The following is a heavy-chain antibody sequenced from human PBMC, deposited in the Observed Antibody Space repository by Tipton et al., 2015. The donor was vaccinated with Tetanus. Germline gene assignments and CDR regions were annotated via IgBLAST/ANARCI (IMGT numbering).Heavy chain of an antibody. Sequence: TLSLTCAVYGASFSDYYWSWIRQAPGKGLEWIGEINHSGSTNHNPSLKSRVTLSVDTSKNQFSLKPNSVTAADTAMYYCVTVNFPNYYHCGMDVWGQGTTVTVS. CDR2: INHSGST. CDR3: VTVNFPNYYHCGMDV. J-gene: IGHJ6*02. V-gene: IGHV4-34*01. CDR1: GASFSDYY. D-gene: IGHD1-1*01.